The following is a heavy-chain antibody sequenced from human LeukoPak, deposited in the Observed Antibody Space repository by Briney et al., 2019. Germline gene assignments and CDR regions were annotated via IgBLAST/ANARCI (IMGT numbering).Heavy chain of an antibody. Sequence: SETLSLTCAVYGGSFSGYYWSWIRQPPGKGLEWIGEINHSGSTNYNPSLKSRVTISVDTSKNQFSLKLSSVTAADTAVYYCARGSAAAGSDKLNWFDPWGQGTLVTVSS. CDR1: GGSFSGYY. D-gene: IGHD6-13*01. CDR2: INHSGST. J-gene: IGHJ5*02. V-gene: IGHV4-34*01. CDR3: ARGSAAAGSDKLNWFDP.